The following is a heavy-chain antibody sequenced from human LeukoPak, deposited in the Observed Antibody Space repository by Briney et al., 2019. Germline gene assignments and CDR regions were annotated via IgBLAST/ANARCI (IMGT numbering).Heavy chain of an antibody. V-gene: IGHV3-66*03. CDR2: IRDSGEA. CDR3: ARDRAANQDWVEFDP. CDR1: GFRVSDYY. J-gene: IGHJ5*02. Sequence: TGGSLRLSCAVSGFRVSDYYMSWVRQAPGKGLEWVGLIRDSGEAFYADFARGRFAISGDESENTLYLQMNSLRVEDTAVYFCARDRAANQDWVEFDPWGQGTPVIVSS. D-gene: IGHD3/OR15-3a*01.